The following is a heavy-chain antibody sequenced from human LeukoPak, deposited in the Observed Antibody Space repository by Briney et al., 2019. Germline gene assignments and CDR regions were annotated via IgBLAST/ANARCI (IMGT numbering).Heavy chain of an antibody. CDR2: IMQDESEK. D-gene: IGHD1-26*01. Sequence: GESLKISCAASGFTFSSYWMSWVRQAPGKGLEWVANIMQDESEKYYVDSVKGRFTISRDNAKDSLYLQVNNLRVEDTAVYYCARQQHSGSYGYFDYWGQGTLVSVSS. CDR1: GFTFSSYW. CDR3: ARQQHSGSYGYFDY. V-gene: IGHV3-7*01. J-gene: IGHJ4*02.